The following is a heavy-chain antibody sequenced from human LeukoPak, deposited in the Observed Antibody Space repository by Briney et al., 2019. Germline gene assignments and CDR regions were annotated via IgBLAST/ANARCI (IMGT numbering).Heavy chain of an antibody. CDR2: IYSGGST. J-gene: IGHJ6*02. CDR3: ARDCSSTSCHYYGMDV. Sequence: GGSLRLSCAASGFTVSSNYMSWVRQAPGKGLEWVSVIYSGGSTYYADSVKGRFTISRDNSKNTLYLQMNSLRAEDTAVYYCARDCSSTSCHYYGMDVWGQGTTVTVSS. V-gene: IGHV3-53*01. CDR1: GFTVSSNY. D-gene: IGHD2-2*01.